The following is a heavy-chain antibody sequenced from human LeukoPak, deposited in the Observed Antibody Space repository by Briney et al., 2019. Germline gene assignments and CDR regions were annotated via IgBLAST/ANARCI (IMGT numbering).Heavy chain of an antibody. CDR2: ISAYNGNT. CDR3: ATKSPKYYYDSSGYQPMDV. V-gene: IGHV1-18*01. J-gene: IGHJ6*03. Sequence: GASVKVSCTASGYTVTSYGISWVRQAPGQGLEWMGWISAYNGNTNYAQKLQGRVTMTTDTSTSTAYMELRSLRSDDTAVYYCATKSPKYYYDSSGYQPMDVWGKGTTVTVSS. CDR1: GYTVTSYG. D-gene: IGHD3-22*01.